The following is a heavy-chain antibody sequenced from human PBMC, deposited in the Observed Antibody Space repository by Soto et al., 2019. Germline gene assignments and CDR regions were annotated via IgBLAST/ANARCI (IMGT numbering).Heavy chain of an antibody. J-gene: IGHJ6*02. D-gene: IGHD3-10*01. CDR3: ARIDTMVRGVISYCMDV. V-gene: IGHV1-69*01. CDR2: IIPIFGTA. CDR1: GGTFSSYA. Sequence: QVQLVQSGAEVKKPGSSVKVSCKASGGTFSSYAISWVRQAPGQGLEWMGGIIPIFGTANYAQKFQGRVTITADESTSTAYMELSSLRSEDTAVYYCARIDTMVRGVISYCMDVWGQGTTVTVSS.